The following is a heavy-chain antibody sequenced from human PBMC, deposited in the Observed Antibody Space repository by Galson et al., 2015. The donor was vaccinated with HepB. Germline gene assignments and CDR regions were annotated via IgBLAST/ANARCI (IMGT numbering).Heavy chain of an antibody. V-gene: IGHV5-51*01. J-gene: IGHJ6*02. CDR1: GYRFSMYW. Sequence: QSGAEVKKPGESLKISCEASGYRFSMYWIGWVRQMLGRGLEWMGSIYPSASETRYSQSFQGKVTISVDKSISTAYLQWSSLKASDTAMYYCARRQFYGSGIYSMGVWGLGTTFTVSS. CDR2: IYPSASET. D-gene: IGHD2-15*01. CDR3: ARRQFYGSGIYSMGV.